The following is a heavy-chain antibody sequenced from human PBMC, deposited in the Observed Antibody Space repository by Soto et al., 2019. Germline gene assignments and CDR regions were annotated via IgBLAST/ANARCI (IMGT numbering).Heavy chain of an antibody. V-gene: IGHV3-30-3*01. D-gene: IGHD3-16*01. CDR1: GFTFSSYA. J-gene: IGHJ4*02. CDR3: ARDWVGWRNLDY. Sequence: ESGGGVVQPGRSLRLSCAASGFTFSSYAMHWVRQAPGKGLEWVAVISYDGSNKYYADSVKGRFTISRDNSKNTLYLQMNSLRAEDTAVYYCARDWVGWRNLDYWGQGTLVTVSS. CDR2: ISYDGSNK.